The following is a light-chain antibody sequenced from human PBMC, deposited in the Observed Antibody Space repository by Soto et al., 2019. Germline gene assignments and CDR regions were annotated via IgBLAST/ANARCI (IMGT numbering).Light chain of an antibody. CDR2: GAS. Sequence: EIGMTQSPATRAVSEGKGAIGGGRASQSVSSNLAWYQHKPGQAPRLLISGASTRATGIPARFSGSGPGTEFTLTMRSLHSDDFALPYCQQYNNWPITFGQGTRLEIK. J-gene: IGKJ5*01. CDR3: QQYNNWPIT. V-gene: IGKV3-15*01. CDR1: QSVSSN.